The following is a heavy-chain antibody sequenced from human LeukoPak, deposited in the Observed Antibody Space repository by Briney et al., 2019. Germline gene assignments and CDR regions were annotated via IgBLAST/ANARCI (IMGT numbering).Heavy chain of an antibody. Sequence: ASVKVSCKASGYTFTTYAIHWVRQAPGQRLEWLGWINTGNGDTRYSQTFQGRVTITRDTSASTAYMELSSLRPEDTAVYYCARDMGSGSLHYWGQGTLVTVSS. V-gene: IGHV1-3*04. J-gene: IGHJ4*02. CDR2: INTGNGDT. CDR3: ARDMGSGSLHY. CDR1: GYTFTTYA. D-gene: IGHD1-26*01.